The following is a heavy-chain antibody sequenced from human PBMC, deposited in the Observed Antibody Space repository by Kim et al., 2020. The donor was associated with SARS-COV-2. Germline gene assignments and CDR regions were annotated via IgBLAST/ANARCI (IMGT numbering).Heavy chain of an antibody. CDR1: GGSISSSSYY. CDR3: ARYCSGGSCPTYYFDY. D-gene: IGHD2-15*01. Sequence: SETLSLTCTVSGGSISSSSYYWGWIRQPPGKGLEWIGSIYYSGSTYYNPSLKSRVTISVDTSKNQFSLKLSSVTAADTAVYYCARYCSGGSCPTYYFDYWGQGALVTVSS. J-gene: IGHJ4*02. CDR2: IYYSGST. V-gene: IGHV4-39*01.